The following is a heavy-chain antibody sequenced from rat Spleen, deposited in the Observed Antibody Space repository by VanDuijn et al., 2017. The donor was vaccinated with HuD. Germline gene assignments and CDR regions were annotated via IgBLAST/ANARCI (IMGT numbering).Heavy chain of an antibody. CDR3: ARWVIYNTPFDY. CDR2: INSAGTT. Sequence: EVQLQESGPGLVKPSQSLSLTCSVTGYSLSSSYKWNWFRRFPQNKLERMGYINSAGTTNYNPSLKSRISISRDTSKNQFFLQVNSVTTDDTATYYCARWVIYNTPFDYWGRGVMVTVSS. J-gene: IGHJ2*01. V-gene: IGHV3-3*01. CDR1: GYSLSSSYK. D-gene: IGHD4-1*01.